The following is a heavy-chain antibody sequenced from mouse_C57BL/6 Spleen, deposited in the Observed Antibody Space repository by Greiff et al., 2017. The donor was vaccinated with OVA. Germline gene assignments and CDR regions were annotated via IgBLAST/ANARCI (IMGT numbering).Heavy chain of an antibody. D-gene: IGHD1-1*01. CDR2: ISYDGSN. CDR3: AREIYYYFDY. Sequence: EVQLQESGPGLVKPSQSLSLTCSVTGYSITSGYYWNWIRQFPGNKLEWMGYISYDGSNNYNPSLKNRISITRDTSKNQFFLKLNSVTTEDTATYYCAREIYYYFDYWGQGTTLTVSS. CDR1: GYSITSGYY. J-gene: IGHJ2*01. V-gene: IGHV3-6*01.